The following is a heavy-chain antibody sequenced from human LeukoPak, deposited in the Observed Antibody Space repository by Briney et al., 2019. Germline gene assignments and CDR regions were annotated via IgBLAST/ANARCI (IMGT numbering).Heavy chain of an antibody. CDR1: GFTFNSYW. CDR3: ARDRATLRV. J-gene: IGHJ6*02. Sequence: GGSLRLSCAASGFTFNSYWMSWVRQAPGKGLEWVANIKQDGSEKYYVDSLKGRFTISRDNAKNSLYLQMNSLRAEDTAVYYCARDRATLRVRGQGTTVIVSS. V-gene: IGHV3-7*01. CDR2: IKQDGSEK.